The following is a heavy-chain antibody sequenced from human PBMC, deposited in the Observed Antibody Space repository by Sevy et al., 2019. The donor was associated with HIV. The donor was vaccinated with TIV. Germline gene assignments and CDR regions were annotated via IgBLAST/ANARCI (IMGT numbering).Heavy chain of an antibody. CDR3: ARGGYYYDNAAYYALDS. V-gene: IGHV3-33*01. Sequence: GGSLRLSCAATGFTFSNYAMHWVRQTPGKGLEWVAIIWSDGRFENHGDSVQGRFTISRDNSKNTLYLQMNNVRVEDTAVYYCARGGYYYDNAAYYALDSWGQGTLVTVSS. CDR1: GFTFSNYA. CDR2: IWSDGRFE. J-gene: IGHJ4*02. D-gene: IGHD3-22*01.